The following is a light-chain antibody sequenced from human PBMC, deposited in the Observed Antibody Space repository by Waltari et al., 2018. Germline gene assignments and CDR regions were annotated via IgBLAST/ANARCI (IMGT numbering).Light chain of an antibody. J-gene: IGLJ2*01. Sequence: QSALTQPASVSGSPGQSITISCTGTSSDVGGYNYVSWYQQHPGKAPKLMIYDVSNRPSGVSKRFTGSKAGNTASLTISGHQAEDEADYYCSSYTSSSLVFGGGTKLTVL. CDR3: SSYTSSSLV. CDR1: SSDVGGYNY. V-gene: IGLV2-14*01. CDR2: DVS.